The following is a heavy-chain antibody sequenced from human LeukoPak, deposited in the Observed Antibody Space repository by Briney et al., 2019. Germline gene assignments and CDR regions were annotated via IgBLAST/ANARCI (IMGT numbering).Heavy chain of an antibody. CDR1: GSTFTSYY. CDR2: INHNSGGT. Sequence: GTSVKLSCKASGSTFTSYYVHWWGRAPGPPGEGLGWINHNSGGTNYAQKCQVRVTMTRHTSISTAYMKLSRLRYDDTAVYDCARVGATVTLDPFDIWGQGTMVIVSS. J-gene: IGHJ3*02. V-gene: IGHV1-2*02. D-gene: IGHD5-18*01. CDR3: ARVGATVTLDPFDI.